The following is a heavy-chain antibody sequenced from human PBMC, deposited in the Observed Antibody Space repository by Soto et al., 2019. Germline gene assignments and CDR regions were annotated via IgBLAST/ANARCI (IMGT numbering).Heavy chain of an antibody. CDR2: ISYDGSNK. CDR1: GFTFSSYA. CDR3: ARVRAEYYFDY. Sequence: GGSLRLSCAASGFTFSSYAMHWVRQAPGKGLEWVAVISYDGSNKYYADSVKGRFTISRDNSKNTLYLQMNSLRAEDTAVYYCARVRAEYYFDYWGQGTLVTVSS. J-gene: IGHJ4*02. D-gene: IGHD1-26*01. V-gene: IGHV3-30-3*01.